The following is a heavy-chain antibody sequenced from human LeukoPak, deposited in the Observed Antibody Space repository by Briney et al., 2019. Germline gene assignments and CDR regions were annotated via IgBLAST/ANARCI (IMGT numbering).Heavy chain of an antibody. J-gene: IGHJ4*02. CDR2: ISYDGSNK. V-gene: IGHV3-30-3*01. CDR3: ARATSYSTVTTYFDY. CDR1: GFTFSSYA. D-gene: IGHD4-4*01. Sequence: GGSLRLSCAASGFTFSSYAMHWVRQAPGKGLEWVAVISYDGSNKYYADSVKGRFTISRDNSKNALYLQMNSLRAEDTAVYYCARATSYSTVTTYFDYWGQGTLVTVSS.